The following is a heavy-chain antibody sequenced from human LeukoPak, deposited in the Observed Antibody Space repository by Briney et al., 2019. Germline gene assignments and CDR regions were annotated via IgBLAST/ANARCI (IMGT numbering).Heavy chain of an antibody. CDR3: AREGVPAAIIDY. CDR1: GFTFSSYG. CDR2: ISYDGSNK. D-gene: IGHD2-2*01. J-gene: IGHJ4*02. V-gene: IGHV3-30*03. Sequence: PGGSLRLSCAASGFTFSSYGMHWVRQAPGKWLEWVAVISYDGSNKYYADSVKGRFTISRDNSKNTLYLQMNSLRAEDTAVYYCAREGVPAAIIDYWGQGTLVTVSS.